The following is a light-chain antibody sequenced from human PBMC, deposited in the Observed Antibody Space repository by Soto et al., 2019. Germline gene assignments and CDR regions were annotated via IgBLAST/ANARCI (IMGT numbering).Light chain of an antibody. CDR3: QPYNNWPQT. CDR1: QSVSSN. J-gene: IGKJ1*01. CDR2: GAS. V-gene: IGKV3-15*01. Sequence: EIVMTQSPATLSVSPGERATLSCRASQSVSSNLAWYQQKPGQAPRLLIYGASTRATGIPARFSGSGSGTDFTPTISTLQSEDFAVYYCQPYNNWPQTFGQGTKVEIK.